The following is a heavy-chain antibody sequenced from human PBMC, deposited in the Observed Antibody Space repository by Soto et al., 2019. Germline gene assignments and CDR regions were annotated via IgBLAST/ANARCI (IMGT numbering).Heavy chain of an antibody. CDR2: IHHSGST. Sequence: SETLSLTCSVSGYSISSGYYWGWIRQAPGKGLEWIGNIHHSGSTYYNPSLESRVTISIDTSKNQFSLRLTSVTAADTAIYYCAVVGGYFDYWGQGTLVTVSS. CDR1: GYSISSGYY. CDR3: AVVGGYFDY. D-gene: IGHD3-10*01. J-gene: IGHJ4*02. V-gene: IGHV4-38-2*01.